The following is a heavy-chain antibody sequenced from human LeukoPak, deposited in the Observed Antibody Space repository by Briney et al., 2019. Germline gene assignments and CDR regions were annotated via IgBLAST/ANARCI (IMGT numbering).Heavy chain of an antibody. CDR3: AKDPYGSGNSNCFDP. J-gene: IGHJ5*02. CDR2: ISWNSGSI. Sequence: GGSLRLSRAASGFTFDDYAMHWVRQAPGKGLEWVSGISWNSGSIVYADSVRGRFTISRDNAKNSLYLQMNSLRAEDTALYYCAKDPYGSGNSNCFDPWGQGTLVTVSS. D-gene: IGHD3-10*01. V-gene: IGHV3-9*01. CDR1: GFTFDDYA.